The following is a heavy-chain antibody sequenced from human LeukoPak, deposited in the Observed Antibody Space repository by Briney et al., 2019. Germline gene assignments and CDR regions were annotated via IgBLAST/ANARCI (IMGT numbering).Heavy chain of an antibody. J-gene: IGHJ6*02. Sequence: GGSLRLSCAASGFTFSSYWMHWVRQAPGKGLVWVSRINSDGSSTSYADSVKGRFTISRDNAKNTLYLQMNSLRAEDTAVYYCARVVYYYYYGMDVWGQGTTVTVSS. CDR1: GFTFSSYW. CDR2: INSDGSST. CDR3: ARVVYYYYYGMDV. V-gene: IGHV3-74*01.